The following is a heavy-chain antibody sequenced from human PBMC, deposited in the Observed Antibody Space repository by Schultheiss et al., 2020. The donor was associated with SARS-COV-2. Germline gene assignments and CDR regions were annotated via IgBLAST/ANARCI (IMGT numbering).Heavy chain of an antibody. J-gene: IGHJ4*02. Sequence: ASVKVSCKASGGTFSSYAISWVRQAPGQGLEWMGIINPSGGSTSYAQKFQGRVTMTWDTSISTAYMELSSLRSEDTAVYYCARAVAWFDYWGQGTLITVSS. CDR2: INPSGGST. V-gene: IGHV1-46*01. CDR1: GGTFSSYA. CDR3: ARAVAWFDY.